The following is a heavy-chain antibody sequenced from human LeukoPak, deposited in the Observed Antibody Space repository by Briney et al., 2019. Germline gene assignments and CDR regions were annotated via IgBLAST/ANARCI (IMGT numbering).Heavy chain of an antibody. J-gene: IGHJ4*02. CDR3: AREIVGAIKSYFDY. CDR2: IRQDGGLK. D-gene: IGHD1-26*01. Sequence: GGSLRLSCTASGFTFSSYWMSWVRQAPGKGLEWVANIRQDGGLKHYVDSVKGRFTISRDNAENSLYLQMNSLRAEDTAVYYCAREIVGAIKSYFDYWGQGTLVTASS. CDR1: GFTFSSYW. V-gene: IGHV3-7*01.